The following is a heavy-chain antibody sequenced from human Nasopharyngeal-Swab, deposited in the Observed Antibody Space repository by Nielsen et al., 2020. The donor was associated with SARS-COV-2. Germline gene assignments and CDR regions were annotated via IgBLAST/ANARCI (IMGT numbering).Heavy chain of an antibody. D-gene: IGHD3-3*01. CDR3: ARQDRFYYYLDV. V-gene: IGHV3-21*01. J-gene: IGHJ6*03. Sequence: GESLKISCAGSGFTFGSFGMTWVRQAPGKGLEWVSYISPSSGYIYYAASLKGRITISRDNGKNSVYLLMNSLRADDTAVYFCARQDRFYYYLDVWGKGTTVTVSS. CDR1: GFTFGSFG. CDR2: ISPSSGYI.